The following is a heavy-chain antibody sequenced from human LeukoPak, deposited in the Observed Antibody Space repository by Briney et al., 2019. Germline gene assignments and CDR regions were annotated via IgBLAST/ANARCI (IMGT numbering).Heavy chain of an antibody. CDR2: ISGSGGST. D-gene: IGHD3-9*01. Sequence: PSETLSLTCTVSGGFISSSSYYWGWIRQPPGKGLEWVSAISGSGGSTYYADSVRGRFTISRDNSKNTLYLQMNSLRAEDTAVYYCARDSLGFGWLTSWGQGTLVTVSS. V-gene: IGHV3-23*01. CDR3: ARDSLGFGWLTS. CDR1: GGFISSSSYY. J-gene: IGHJ4*02.